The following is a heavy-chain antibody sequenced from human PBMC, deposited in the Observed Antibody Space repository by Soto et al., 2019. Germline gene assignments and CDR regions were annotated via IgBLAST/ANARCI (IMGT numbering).Heavy chain of an antibody. CDR3: ARCRGGGYCPHDY. V-gene: IGHV3-74*01. Sequence: EVQLVESGGGLVQPGGSLRLSCAASGFTFSSYWMHWVRQAPGQGLVWVSRINSDGIITTYADSVKGRFTISRDNAKNTLCLKVNSLRAEDTALYFCARCRGGGYCPHDYWGQGTLVTVSS. J-gene: IGHJ4*02. D-gene: IGHD3-22*01. CDR1: GFTFSSYW. CDR2: INSDGIIT.